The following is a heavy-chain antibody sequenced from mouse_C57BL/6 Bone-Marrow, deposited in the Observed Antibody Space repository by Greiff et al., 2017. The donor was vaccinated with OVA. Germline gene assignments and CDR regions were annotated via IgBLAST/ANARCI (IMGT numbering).Heavy chain of an antibody. Sequence: VQLQQSGPGLVQPSQSLSITCTVSGFSLTSYGVHWVRQSPGTGLEWLGEIWRGGSTAYNAAFMSRLSITKYNSKSQVFFKMNSLQADDSAIYYCAINLYPSSPFAYWGQGTLVTVSA. V-gene: IGHV2-5*01. CDR1: GFSLTSYG. D-gene: IGHD2-12*01. J-gene: IGHJ3*01. CDR3: AINLYPSSPFAY. CDR2: IWRGGST.